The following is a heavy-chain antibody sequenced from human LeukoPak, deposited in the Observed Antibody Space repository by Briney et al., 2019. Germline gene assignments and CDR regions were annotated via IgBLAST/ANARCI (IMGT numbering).Heavy chain of an antibody. CDR2: ISYDGSNK. CDR3: ARELRHYSGTFDY. D-gene: IGHD4-11*01. CDR1: GFTLSSYA. J-gene: IGHJ4*02. V-gene: IGHV3-30*04. Sequence: PGGSLRHSCAASGFTLSSYAMHWVRQAPGKGLEWVAVISYDGSNKYYADSVKGRFTISRDNSKNTLYLQMNSLRAEDTAVYYCARELRHYSGTFDYWGQGTLVTVSS.